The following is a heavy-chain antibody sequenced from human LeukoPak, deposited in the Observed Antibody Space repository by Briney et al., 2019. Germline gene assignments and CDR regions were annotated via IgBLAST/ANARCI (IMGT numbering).Heavy chain of an antibody. CDR1: GFTFNTYW. D-gene: IGHD3-3*02. CDR2: IKQDKSEK. V-gene: IGHV3-7*01. Sequence: GGSLRLSCAASGFTFNTYWMAWVRQAPGKGLEWVSNIKQDKSEKYYVDSVKGRFTISRDNAKSSLYLQMNDLTAEDTAVYYCARHHFGSLEYWGQGILVTVSS. J-gene: IGHJ4*02. CDR3: ARHHFGSLEY.